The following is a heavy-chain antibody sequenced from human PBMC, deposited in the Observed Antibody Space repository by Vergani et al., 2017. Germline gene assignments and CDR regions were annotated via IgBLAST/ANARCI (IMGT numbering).Heavy chain of an antibody. CDR1: GFTSSYYG. D-gene: IGHD1-1*01. J-gene: IGHJ1*01. V-gene: IGHV3-30*03. CDR3: ATKSCGTPGCQIGYFRE. CDR2: ISYDGTQK. Sequence: QVHLVESGGGVVQPGRSLRLSCVVSGFTSSYYGMHWVRQVPGKGLEWVAVISYDGTQKYYADSVKGRFTISRDNSKCTLYLQMNSLRTEDTAVYYCATKSCGTPGCQIGYFREWGQGTLVTVSS.